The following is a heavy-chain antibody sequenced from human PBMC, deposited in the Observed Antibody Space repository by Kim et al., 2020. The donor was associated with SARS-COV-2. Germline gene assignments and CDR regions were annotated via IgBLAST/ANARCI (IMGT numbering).Heavy chain of an antibody. D-gene: IGHD4-4*01. CDR3: ARSGAYSYYGMDV. Sequence: HSADARKGRFTVSRDISQGTVYLQMHSLRADDTAVYYCARSGAYSYYGMDVWGQGTTVTVSS. J-gene: IGHJ6*02. V-gene: IGHV3-53*01.